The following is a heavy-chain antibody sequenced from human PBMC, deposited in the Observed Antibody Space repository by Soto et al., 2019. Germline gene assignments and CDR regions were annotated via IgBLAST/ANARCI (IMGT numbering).Heavy chain of an antibody. V-gene: IGHV3-30*18. J-gene: IGHJ4*02. CDR3: AKGVMVRGVIGDGFDY. CDR2: ISYDGSNK. D-gene: IGHD3-10*01. Sequence: QVQLVESGGGVVQPGRSLRLSCAASGFTFSSYGMHWVRQAPGKGLEWVAVISYDGSNKYYADSVKGRFTISRDNSKNTRYLQMNSLRAEDTAVYYCAKGVMVRGVIGDGFDYWGQGTLVTVSS. CDR1: GFTFSSYG.